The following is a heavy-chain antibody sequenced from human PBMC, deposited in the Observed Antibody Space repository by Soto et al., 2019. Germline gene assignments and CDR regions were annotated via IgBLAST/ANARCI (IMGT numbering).Heavy chain of an antibody. CDR2: IWYDGSNK. D-gene: IGHD3-16*01. V-gene: IGHV3-33*01. Sequence: QSRRCSGRGCTYSSYGMHSVHQDPGKGLEWVAVIWYDGSNKYYADSVKGRFTISRDNSKNTLYLQMNSLRAEDTAVYYCARRGDTYYYYGMDVWGQGTTVTVSS. J-gene: IGHJ6*02. CDR1: GCTYSSYG. CDR3: ARRGDTYYYYGMDV.